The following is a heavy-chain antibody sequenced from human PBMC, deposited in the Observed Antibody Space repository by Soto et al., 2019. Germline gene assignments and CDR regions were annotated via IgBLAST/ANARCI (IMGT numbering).Heavy chain of an antibody. CDR2: ISADGSTT. V-gene: IGHV3-74*03. D-gene: IGHD3-9*01. Sequence: EVQLVESGGGLVQPGGSLRLSCAASGFSFSTYWMHWVRQAPGKGPVWVSRISADGSTTKYADSVKGRFTISRDNAKNTLYLQINSLRAEDTAVYYCARGEDILSGYYLFYWGQGTLVTVSS. CDR1: GFSFSTYW. J-gene: IGHJ4*02. CDR3: ARGEDILSGYYLFY.